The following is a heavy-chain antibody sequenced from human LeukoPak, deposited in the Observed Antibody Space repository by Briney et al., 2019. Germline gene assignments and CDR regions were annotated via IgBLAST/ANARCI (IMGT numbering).Heavy chain of an antibody. CDR1: GFTFSSYG. D-gene: IGHD3-10*01. Sequence: PGGSLRLSCVASGFTFSSYGMSWVRQAPGKGLEWVSAISGSGGSTYYADSVKGRFTISRDNSKNTLYLQMNSLRAEDTAVYFCARPYYYSSGSLYYWGQGTLVTVSS. V-gene: IGHV3-23*01. CDR3: ARPYYYSSGSLYY. J-gene: IGHJ4*02. CDR2: ISGSGGST.